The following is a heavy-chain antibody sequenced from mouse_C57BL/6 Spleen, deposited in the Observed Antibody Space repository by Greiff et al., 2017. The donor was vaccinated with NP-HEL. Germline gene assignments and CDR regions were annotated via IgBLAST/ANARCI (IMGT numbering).Heavy chain of an antibody. J-gene: IGHJ2*01. D-gene: IGHD1-1*01. CDR2: IHPNSGST. Sequence: VQLQQPGAELVKPGASVKLSCKASGYTFTSYWMHWVKQRPGQGLEWIGMIHPNSGSTNYNEKFKSKATLTVDKSSSTTYMQLSSLTSEDSAVYYCARAIITTVVGTSYFDYWGQGTTLTVAS. CDR1: GYTFTSYW. V-gene: IGHV1-64*01. CDR3: ARAIITTVVGTSYFDY.